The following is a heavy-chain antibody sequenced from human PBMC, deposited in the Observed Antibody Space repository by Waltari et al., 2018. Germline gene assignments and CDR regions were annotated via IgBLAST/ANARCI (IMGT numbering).Heavy chain of an antibody. CDR3: AKEHPSGSYFDY. D-gene: IGHD1-26*01. V-gene: IGHV3-30*18. J-gene: IGHJ4*02. CDR2: ISYDGSNK. Sequence: QVQLVESGGGVVQPGRSLRLSCAASGFTFSSYGMHWVRQAPGKGLEWVAVISYDGSNKYYADSVKGRFTISRDNSKNTLYLQMNSLRAEDTAVYYCAKEHPSGSYFDYWGQGTLVTVSS. CDR1: GFTFSSYG.